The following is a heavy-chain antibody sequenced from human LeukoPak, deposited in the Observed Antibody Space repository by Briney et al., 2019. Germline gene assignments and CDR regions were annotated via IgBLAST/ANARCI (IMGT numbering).Heavy chain of an antibody. J-gene: IGHJ6*02. Sequence: SETLSLTCAIYGESFGRYYWNWIRQAPGKGLDWIGEINQSGSTNYNAALQSRGTISVDTSKNQFSLKLTSVTAADTAVYYCARGRGYSSGWGHYHHGMDVWGQRTTLTVSS. CDR2: INQSGST. D-gene: IGHD6-19*01. V-gene: IGHV4-34*01. CDR3: ARGRGYSSGWGHYHHGMDV. CDR1: GESFGRYY.